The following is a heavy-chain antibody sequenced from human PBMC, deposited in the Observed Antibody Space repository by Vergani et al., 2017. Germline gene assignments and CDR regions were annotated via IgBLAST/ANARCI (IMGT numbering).Heavy chain of an antibody. Sequence: EVQLVESGGGLVQPGGSLRLSCAASGFTFSSYEMNWVRQAPGKGLEWVSYISSSGSTIYYADSVKGRFTISRDNAKNSLYLQMNSLRAEDTAVYYCARDPGPHPGTAMVTFYYYGMDVWGQGTTVTVSS. V-gene: IGHV3-48*03. CDR2: ISSSGSTI. D-gene: IGHD5-18*01. CDR1: GFTFSSYE. CDR3: ARDPGPHPGTAMVTFYYYGMDV. J-gene: IGHJ6*02.